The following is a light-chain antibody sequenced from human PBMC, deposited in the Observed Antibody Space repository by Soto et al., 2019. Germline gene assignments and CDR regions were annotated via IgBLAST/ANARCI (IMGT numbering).Light chain of an antibody. J-gene: IGKJ4*01. CDR1: QSISSY. Sequence: DIQMTQSPSSLSASVGDRVTITCRASQSISSYLDWYQQKPGKAPKLLNYAASSLQSEVPSRFSGSGSRTDYPLNISSLQPEDFATYCCQQRYSNLPRTFGGGTKVEIK. CDR2: AAS. V-gene: IGKV1-39*01. CDR3: QQRYSNLPRT.